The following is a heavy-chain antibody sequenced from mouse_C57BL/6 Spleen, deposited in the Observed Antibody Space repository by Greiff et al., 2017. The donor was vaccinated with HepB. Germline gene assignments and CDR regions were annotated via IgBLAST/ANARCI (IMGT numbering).Heavy chain of an antibody. CDR3: AKEGDGYYLWYFDV. J-gene: IGHJ1*03. D-gene: IGHD2-3*01. Sequence: VKLVESGPGLVAPSQSLSITCTVSGFSLTSYGVSWVRQPPGKGLEWLGVIWGEGSTNYHSALISRLSLSKDNSKSQVFLKLNSLQTDDTATYYCAKEGDGYYLWYFDVWGTGTTVTVSS. V-gene: IGHV2-3*01. CDR1: GFSLTSYG. CDR2: IWGEGST.